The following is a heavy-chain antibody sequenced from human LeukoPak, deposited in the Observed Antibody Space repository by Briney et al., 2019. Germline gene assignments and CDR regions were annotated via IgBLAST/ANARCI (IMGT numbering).Heavy chain of an antibody. CDR1: GGSVSSGSYY. CDR2: IYYSGST. J-gene: IGHJ4*02. Sequence: SETLSLTCTVSGGSVSSGSYYWSWIRQPPGKGLEWIGSIYYSGSTYYNPSLKSRVTISVDTSKNQFSLKLSSVTAADTAVYYCARIVVVIRNVDYWGQGTLVTVSS. CDR3: ARIVVVIRNVDY. D-gene: IGHD3-22*01. V-gene: IGHV4-39*01.